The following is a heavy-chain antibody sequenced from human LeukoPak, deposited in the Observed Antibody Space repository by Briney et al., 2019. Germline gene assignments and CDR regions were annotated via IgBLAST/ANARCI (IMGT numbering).Heavy chain of an antibody. J-gene: IGHJ4*02. CDR2: ISDSGGNT. CDR1: GFTFANYA. Sequence: GGSLTLSCAASGFTFANYAMSRVRQAPGKGLKWVSAISDSGGNTYSADSVRGRFTISRDNSRNTLYLQMNTLSPDDTAVYYCAKLYGSGTYNNYFHYWGQGTLVTVSS. V-gene: IGHV3-23*01. D-gene: IGHD3-10*01. CDR3: AKLYGSGTYNNYFHY.